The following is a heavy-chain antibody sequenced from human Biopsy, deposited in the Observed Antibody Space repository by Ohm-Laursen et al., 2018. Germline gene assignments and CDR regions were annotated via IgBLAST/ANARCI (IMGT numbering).Heavy chain of an antibody. CDR1: GFTFSSYE. V-gene: IGHV3-48*03. CDR2: ISSSGSTI. D-gene: IGHD1-26*01. CDR3: ARDGIVGARFNAFDI. J-gene: IGHJ3*02. Sequence: SLRLSCAASGFTFSSYEMNWVRQAPGKGLEWVSYISSSGSTIYYADSVKGRFTISRDNAKNSLNLQMNSLRAEDTAAYYCARDGIVGARFNAFDIWGQGTMVTVSS.